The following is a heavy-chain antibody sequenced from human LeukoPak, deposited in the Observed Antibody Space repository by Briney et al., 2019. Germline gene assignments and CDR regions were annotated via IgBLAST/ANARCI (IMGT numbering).Heavy chain of an antibody. J-gene: IGHJ5*02. V-gene: IGHV4-59*01. CDR1: GGSISSYY. CDR2: IYYSGST. CDR3: AREGGGGDFPRLYNWFDP. D-gene: IGHD3-3*01. Sequence: SETLSLTCTVSGGSISSYYWSWIRQPPGKGLEWIGYIYYSGSTNYNPSLKSRVTISVDTSKNQFSLKLSSVTAADTAVYYCAREGGGGDFPRLYNWFDPWGQGTLVTVSS.